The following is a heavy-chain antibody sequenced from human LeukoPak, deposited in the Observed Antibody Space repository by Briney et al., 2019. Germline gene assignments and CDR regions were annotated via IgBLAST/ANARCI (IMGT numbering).Heavy chain of an antibody. CDR2: IYTSGST. D-gene: IGHD3-10*01. Sequence: SQTLSLTCTVSGGSISSGSYYWSWIRQPAGKGLEWIGRIYTSGSTNYNPSLKSRVTISVDTSKNQFSLKLSSVTAADTAVYYRAREAVRGVPPPRYYYYYMDVWGKGTTVTVSS. J-gene: IGHJ6*03. CDR1: GGSISSGSYY. V-gene: IGHV4-61*02. CDR3: AREAVRGVPPPRYYYYYMDV.